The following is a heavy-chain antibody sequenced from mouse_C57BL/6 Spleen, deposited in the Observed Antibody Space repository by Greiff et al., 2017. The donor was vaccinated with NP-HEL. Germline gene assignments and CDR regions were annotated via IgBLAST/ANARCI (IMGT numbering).Heavy chain of an antibody. CDR2: ISYDGSN. D-gene: IGHD1-1*01. V-gene: IGHV3-6*01. J-gene: IGHJ2*01. Sequence: EVKLQESGPGLVKPSQSLSLPCSVTGYSITSGYYWNWIRQFPGNQLEWMGYISYDGSNNYNPSLKHRISITRDTSKNQFFLKLNSVTTEDTATYYCAREPYYGSSMYYFDYWGQGTTLTVSS. CDR3: AREPYYGSSMYYFDY. CDR1: GYSITSGYY.